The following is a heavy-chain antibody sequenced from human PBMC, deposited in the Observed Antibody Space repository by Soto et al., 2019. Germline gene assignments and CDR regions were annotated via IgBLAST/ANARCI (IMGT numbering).Heavy chain of an antibody. CDR1: GYSFTSYW. CDR2: IYPGDSDT. CDR3: ARLAPSIAAAAPYYFDY. V-gene: IGHV5-51*01. Sequence: GESLKISCKGSGYSFTSYWIGWVRQMPGKGLEWMGIIYPGDSDTRYSPSFQGQVTISADKSISTAYLQWSSLKASDTAMYYCARLAPSIAAAAPYYFDYWGQGTLVTVSS. J-gene: IGHJ4*02. D-gene: IGHD6-13*01.